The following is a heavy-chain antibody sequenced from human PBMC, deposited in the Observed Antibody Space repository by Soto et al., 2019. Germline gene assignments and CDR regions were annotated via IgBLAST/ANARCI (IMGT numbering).Heavy chain of an antibody. D-gene: IGHD5-18*01. CDR1: GGSISSYY. CDR2: IYYSGST. J-gene: IGHJ5*02. Sequence: LSLTCTVSGGSISSYYWSWIRQPPGKGLEWIGYIYYSGSTNYNPSLKSRVTISVDTSKNQFSLKLSSVTAAVTAVYYCARDLGYSYGYAGWFDPWGQGTLVTVSS. V-gene: IGHV4-59*01. CDR3: ARDLGYSYGYAGWFDP.